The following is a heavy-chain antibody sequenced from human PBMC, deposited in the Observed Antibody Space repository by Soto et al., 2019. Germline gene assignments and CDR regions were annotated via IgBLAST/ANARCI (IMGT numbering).Heavy chain of an antibody. Sequence: PSETLSLTCMVSGDSITNNYWSWIRQPPGKGLEWIAYISHSARINYNPSLKSRVTISLHTSKNQFSLRVNSLTPADTAVYYCARTQGSGVSDYWGQGTLVIVSS. J-gene: IGHJ4*02. CDR2: ISHSARI. V-gene: IGHV4-59*01. CDR1: GDSITNNY. CDR3: ARTQGSGVSDY. D-gene: IGHD3-3*01.